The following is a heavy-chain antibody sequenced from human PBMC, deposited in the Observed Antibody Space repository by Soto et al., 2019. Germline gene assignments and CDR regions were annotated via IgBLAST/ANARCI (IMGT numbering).Heavy chain of an antibody. J-gene: IGHJ5*02. V-gene: IGHV2-5*02. CDR3: AYRQEYRSSWDSGWFDP. CDR2: IYWDDDK. D-gene: IGHD6-13*01. CDR1: GFSLRNNGMG. Sequence: QITLKESGPTLVEPTQTLALTCAFSGFSLRNNGMGVGWIRQPPGKALEWLAFIYWDDDKRYSPALKTRLTIYKDTSKNLVILIMTNMDPADTATYYCAYRQEYRSSWDSGWFDPWGQGILVTVSS.